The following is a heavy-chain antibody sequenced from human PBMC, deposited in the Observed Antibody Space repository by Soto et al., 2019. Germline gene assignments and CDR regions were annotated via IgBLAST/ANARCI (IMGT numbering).Heavy chain of an antibody. J-gene: IGHJ6*02. CDR3: ARVPSVVTPGNDYFGVDV. CDR1: GYNFTYYW. CDR2: IYPNDADT. D-gene: IGHD2-15*01. V-gene: IGHV5-51*01. Sequence: GESLKISCKGSGYNFTYYWIAWVRQRPGKDLEWMGIIYPNDADTRYNPAFQGQVTISADKSISTAYLQWTSLKTSDTAMYYCARVPSVVTPGNDYFGVDVWGQGTTVTVSS.